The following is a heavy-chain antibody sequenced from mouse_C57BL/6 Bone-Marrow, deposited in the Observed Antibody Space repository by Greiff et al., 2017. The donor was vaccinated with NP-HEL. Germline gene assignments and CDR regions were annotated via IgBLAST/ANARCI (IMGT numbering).Heavy chain of an antibody. J-gene: IGHJ1*03. Sequence: VHLVESGAELARPGASVKLSCKASGYTFTSYGISWVKQRTGQGLEWIGEIYPRSGNTYYNEKFKGKATLTADKSSSTAYMELRSLTSEDSAVYFCARFGYYVYWYFDVWGTGTTVTVSA. CDR1: GYTFTSYG. CDR2: IYPRSGNT. D-gene: IGHD2-3*01. CDR3: ARFGYYVYWYFDV. V-gene: IGHV1-81*01.